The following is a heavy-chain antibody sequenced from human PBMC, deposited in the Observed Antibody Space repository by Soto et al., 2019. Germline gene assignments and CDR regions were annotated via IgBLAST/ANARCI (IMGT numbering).Heavy chain of an antibody. CDR1: GYTFTSYG. CDR3: ARRPIFGVVISYNWFDP. J-gene: IGHJ5*02. D-gene: IGHD3-3*02. CDR2: ISAYNGNT. Sequence: ASVKVSCKASGYTFTSYGISWVRQAPGQGLEWMGWISAYNGNTNYAQKLQGRVTMTTDTSTSTAYMELRSLRSDDTAVYYCARRPIFGVVISYNWFDPWGQGTLVTVS. V-gene: IGHV1-18*01.